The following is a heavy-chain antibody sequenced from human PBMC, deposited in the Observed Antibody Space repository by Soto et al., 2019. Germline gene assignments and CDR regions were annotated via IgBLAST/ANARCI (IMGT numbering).Heavy chain of an antibody. CDR3: VKGRSIHEGYFQL. D-gene: IGHD6-6*01. Sequence: PGGSLRLSCVASRFTFRNYAMSWVRLAPGKGLEWVSGISCSGGSIGYVDSVKGRFTISRDNAKNSLYLQMNSLRAEDTALYYCVKGRSIHEGYFQLWGQGTLVTVSS. J-gene: IGHJ1*01. CDR1: RFTFRNYA. CDR2: ISCSGGSI. V-gene: IGHV3-9*01.